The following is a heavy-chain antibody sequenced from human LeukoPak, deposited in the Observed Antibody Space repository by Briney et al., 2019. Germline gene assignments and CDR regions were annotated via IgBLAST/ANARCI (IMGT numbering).Heavy chain of an antibody. CDR2: IIPIFGTA. V-gene: IGHV1-69*13. Sequence: SVKVSCKASGGTFSSYAISWVRQAPGQGLEWMGGIIPIFGTANYAQKFQGRVTITADESTSTAYMELSSLRSEDTAVYYCARGGYSYGYSPDYWGQGTLVTASS. CDR1: GGTFSSYA. CDR3: ARGGYSYGYSPDY. J-gene: IGHJ4*02. D-gene: IGHD5-18*01.